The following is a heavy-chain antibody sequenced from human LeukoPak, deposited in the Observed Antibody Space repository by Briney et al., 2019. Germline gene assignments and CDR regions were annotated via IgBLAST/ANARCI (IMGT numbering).Heavy chain of an antibody. D-gene: IGHD3-22*01. J-gene: IGHJ3*02. CDR2: IYYSGST. Sequence: SETLSLTCTVSGGSISSSSYYWGWIRPPPGKGLEWIGSIYYSGSTYYNPSLKSRVTISVDTSKNQFSLKLSSVTAADTAIYYCARVHVNSGYYFGDAFDIWGQGTMVTVSS. CDR3: ARVHVNSGYYFGDAFDI. CDR1: GGSISSSSYY. V-gene: IGHV4-39*07.